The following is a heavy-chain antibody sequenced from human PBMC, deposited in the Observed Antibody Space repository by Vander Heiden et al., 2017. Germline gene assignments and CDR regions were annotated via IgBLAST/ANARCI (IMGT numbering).Heavy chain of an antibody. V-gene: IGHV4-31*03. J-gene: IGHJ6*02. D-gene: IGHD2-21*01. CDR2: IYYSGST. Sequence: QVQLQESGPGLGKPSQALSLTCTVSGGSISRGGYYWSWIRQHPGKRLEWIGYIYYSGSTYYNPSLKSRVTISVDTSKNQFSLKLSSVTAADTAVYYCARTPSYSPHFYYYYYGMDVWGQGTTVTVSS. CDR1: GGSISRGGYY. CDR3: ARTPSYSPHFYYYYYGMDV.